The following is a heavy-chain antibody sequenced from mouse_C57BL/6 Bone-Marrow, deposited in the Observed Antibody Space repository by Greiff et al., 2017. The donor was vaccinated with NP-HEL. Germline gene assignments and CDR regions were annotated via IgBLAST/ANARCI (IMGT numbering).Heavy chain of an antibody. J-gene: IGHJ3*01. CDR3: AEVYYYGPWFAY. CDR1: GFNIKNTY. V-gene: IGHV14-3*01. CDR2: IDPANGNT. Sequence: EVQLQESVAELVRPGASVKLSCTASGFNIKNTYMHWVKQRPEQGLEWIGRIDPANGNTKYAPKFQGKATITADTSANTAYLQLSSLTSEDTAIYYCAEVYYYGPWFAYWGQGTLVTVSA. D-gene: IGHD1-1*01.